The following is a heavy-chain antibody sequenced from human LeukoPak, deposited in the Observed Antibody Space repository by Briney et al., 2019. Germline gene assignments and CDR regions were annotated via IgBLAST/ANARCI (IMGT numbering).Heavy chain of an antibody. CDR3: ARPHCSSTSCYAYGMDV. CDR2: IYYSGST. V-gene: IGHV4-39*01. J-gene: IGHJ6*02. Sequence: PSETLSLTCTVSGGSISSTSYYWGWIRQPPGKGLEWIGSIYYSGSTYYNPSLKSRVTISVDTSKNQFSLKLSSVTAADTAVYYCARPHCSSTSCYAYGMDVWGQGTTVTVSS. CDR1: GGSISSTSYY. D-gene: IGHD2-2*01.